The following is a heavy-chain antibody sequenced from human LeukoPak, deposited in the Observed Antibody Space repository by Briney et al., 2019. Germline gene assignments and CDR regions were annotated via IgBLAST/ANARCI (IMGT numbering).Heavy chain of an antibody. V-gene: IGHV3-30*14. CDR2: ISNDGSNK. D-gene: IGHD3-22*01. Sequence: GGSLRLSCAASGFTFTTYAMHWVRQAPGKGLEWVAVISNDGSNKYYADSVKGRYTISRDTSRNTLYLQMNSLRAEDTAVYYCARVGDYYDSSGQGAFDIWGQGTMVTVSS. CDR3: ARVGDYYDSSGQGAFDI. CDR1: GFTFTTYA. J-gene: IGHJ3*02.